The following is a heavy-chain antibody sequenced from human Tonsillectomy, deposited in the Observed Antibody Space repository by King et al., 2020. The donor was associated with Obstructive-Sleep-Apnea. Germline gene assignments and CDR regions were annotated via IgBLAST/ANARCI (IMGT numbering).Heavy chain of an antibody. D-gene: IGHD3-10*01. J-gene: IGHJ4*02. CDR3: AKDQDYYGSGSYTFDY. CDR2: ISYDGSNK. V-gene: IGHV3-30*18. CDR1: GFPFSSYG. Sequence: VQLVESGGGVVQPGRSLRLSCAASGFPFSSYGMHWVRQAPGKGLEWVAVISYDGSNKYYADSVKGRFTISRDNSKNTLYLQMNSLRAEDTAVYYCAKDQDYYGSGSYTFDYWGQGTLVTVSS.